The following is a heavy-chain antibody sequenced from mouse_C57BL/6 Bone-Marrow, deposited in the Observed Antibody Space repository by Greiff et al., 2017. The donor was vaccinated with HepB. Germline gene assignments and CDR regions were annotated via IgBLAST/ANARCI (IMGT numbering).Heavy chain of an antibody. J-gene: IGHJ1*03. CDR2: ISSGGSYT. CDR3: ARHPFITTVVATEGYFDV. D-gene: IGHD1-1*01. CDR1: GFTFSSYG. Sequence: DVHLVESGGDLVKPGGSLKLSCAASGFTFSSYGMSWVRQTPDKRLEWVATISSGGSYTYYPDSVKGRFTISRDNAKNTLYLQMSSLKSEDTAMYYCARHPFITTVVATEGYFDVWGTGTTVTVSS. V-gene: IGHV5-6*01.